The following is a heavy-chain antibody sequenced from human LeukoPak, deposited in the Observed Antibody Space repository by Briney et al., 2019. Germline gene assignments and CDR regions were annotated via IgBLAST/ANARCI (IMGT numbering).Heavy chain of an antibody. CDR3: ARSTTLVATGDY. J-gene: IGHJ4*02. V-gene: IGHV1-69*13. D-gene: IGHD2-8*02. CDR1: GGTFRAYA. Sequence: VKVSCKASGGTFRAYAITWLRLAPGQGLEWIGGVIPFFGSPNYAQKFQGRVTITTDESTSTAYMELSSLRSDDTAVYYCARSTTLVATGDYWGQGTLVSISS. CDR2: VIPFFGSP.